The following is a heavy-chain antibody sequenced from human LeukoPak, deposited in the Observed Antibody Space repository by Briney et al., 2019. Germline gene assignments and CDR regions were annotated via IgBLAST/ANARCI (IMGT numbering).Heavy chain of an antibody. CDR2: ISGSGGST. CDR1: GFTFSKYG. D-gene: IGHD3-10*01. J-gene: IGHJ4*02. Sequence: PGGSLRLSCAASGFTFSKYGISWVRQAPGKGLEWVSAISGSGGSTYYADSVKGRFTISRDNSKNTLYLQMNSLRAEDTAVYYCARSRGVVAGEFDYWGQGTLVTVSS. CDR3: ARSRGVVAGEFDY. V-gene: IGHV3-23*01.